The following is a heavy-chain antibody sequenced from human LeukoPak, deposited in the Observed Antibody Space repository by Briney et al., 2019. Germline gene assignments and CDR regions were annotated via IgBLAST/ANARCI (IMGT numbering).Heavy chain of an antibody. CDR3: ATRTPLIRGIIRTYFYLGMDV. J-gene: IGHJ6*02. V-gene: IGHV1-24*01. Sequence: ASVTVSCKVAGYTLTELSTYWVRQAPEKGLEWMGSFDCEDRDTIYAPKFQDRVTMTVDTSTDTAYMELNSLRSEDTAVYYCATRTPLIRGIIRTYFYLGMDVWGQGTTVIVSS. D-gene: IGHD3-10*01. CDR2: FDCEDRDT. CDR1: GYTLTELS.